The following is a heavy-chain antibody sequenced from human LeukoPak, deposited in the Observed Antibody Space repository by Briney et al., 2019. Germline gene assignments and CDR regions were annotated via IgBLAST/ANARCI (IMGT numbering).Heavy chain of an antibody. CDR3: ARSTSSGLPGDDY. V-gene: IGHV4-31*03. D-gene: IGHD6-19*01. CDR2: IYYSGST. J-gene: IGHJ4*02. CDR1: GGSISSGGYY. Sequence: SETLSLTCTVSGGSISSGGYYWSWIRQHPGKGLEWIGYIYYSGSTYYNPSLKSRVTISVDTSKNQFSLKLSSVTAADTAVYYCARSTSSGLPGDDYWGQGTLVTVSS.